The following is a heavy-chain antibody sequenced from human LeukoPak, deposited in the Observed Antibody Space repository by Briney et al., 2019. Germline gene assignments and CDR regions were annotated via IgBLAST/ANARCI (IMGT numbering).Heavy chain of an antibody. CDR1: GFTFSSYG. Sequence: GRSLRLSCAASGFTFSSYGMHWVRQAPGKGLEWVAVISYDGSNKYYADSVKGRFTISRDNSKNTLYLQMNSLRAEDTAVYYCAKGLGLEWFGETYMGLDYWGQGTLVTVSS. CDR2: ISYDGSNK. D-gene: IGHD3-10*01. CDR3: AKGLGLEWFGETYMGLDY. J-gene: IGHJ4*02. V-gene: IGHV3-30*18.